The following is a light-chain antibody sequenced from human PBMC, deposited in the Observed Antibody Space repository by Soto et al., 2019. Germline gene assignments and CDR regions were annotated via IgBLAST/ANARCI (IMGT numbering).Light chain of an antibody. CDR2: AAS. CDR3: QQLTSYPRT. V-gene: IGKV1-9*01. CDR1: QDISSY. Sequence: IQLAQSPSSLSASVGDRVTITCRASQDISSYLAWYQQKLGKAPKLLIYAASTLQSGVPSRFSGSGSGTDFTLTISSLQPEDFATYYCQQLTSYPRTFGQGTKVDIK. J-gene: IGKJ1*01.